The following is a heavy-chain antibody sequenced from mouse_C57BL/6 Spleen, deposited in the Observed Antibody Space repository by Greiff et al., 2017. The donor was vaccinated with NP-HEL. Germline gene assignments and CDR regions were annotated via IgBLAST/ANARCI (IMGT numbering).Heavy chain of an antibody. CDR2: INPSTGGT. D-gene: IGHD2-2*01. CDR1: GYSFTGYY. V-gene: IGHV1-42*01. CDR3: ARRGVTTDGLYYYAMDY. J-gene: IGHJ4*01. Sequence: EVQLQQSGPELVKPGASVKISCKASGYSFTGYYMNWVKQSPEKSLEWIGEINPSTGGTTYNQKFKAKATLTVDKSSSTAYMQLKGLTSEDSAVYYCARRGVTTDGLYYYAMDYWGQGTSVTVSS.